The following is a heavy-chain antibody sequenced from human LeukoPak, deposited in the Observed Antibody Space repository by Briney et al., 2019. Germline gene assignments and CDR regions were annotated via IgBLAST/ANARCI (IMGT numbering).Heavy chain of an antibody. CDR2: IPRDGTA. V-gene: IGHV3-30*04. J-gene: IGHJ4*02. D-gene: IGHD3-22*01. CDR3: ARGNYYDSRGFSVTEH. CDR1: GFTFSYYV. Sequence: GGSLRLSCATSGFTFSYYVFHWVRQAPGKGLDWVAAIPRDGTAYYADSVKGRFTVSRDTSEDTVFLQMVSLGLEDTAVYYCARGNYYDSRGFSVTEHWGQGTLVTVSS.